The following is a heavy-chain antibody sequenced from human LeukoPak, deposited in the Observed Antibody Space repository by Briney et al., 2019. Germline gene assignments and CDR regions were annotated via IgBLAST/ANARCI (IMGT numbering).Heavy chain of an antibody. J-gene: IGHJ4*02. Sequence: SETLSLTCTVSGGSISSYYWSWIRQPPGKGLEWIGYIYYSGNTNYNPSLKSRVTISVDTSKNQFSLKLSSVTAADTAVYYCARRKTGYSSSWYWPSDYWGQGTLVTVSS. D-gene: IGHD6-13*01. CDR1: GGSISSYY. V-gene: IGHV4-59*12. CDR3: ARRKTGYSSSWYWPSDY. CDR2: IYYSGNT.